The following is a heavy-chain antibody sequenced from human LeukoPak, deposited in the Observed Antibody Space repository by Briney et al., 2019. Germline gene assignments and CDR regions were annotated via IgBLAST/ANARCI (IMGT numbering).Heavy chain of an antibody. CDR2: IKQDGSEK. Sequence: GGSLRPSCAASGFTLSSNWMSWVRQAPGKGLEWVANIKQDGSEKYYVDSVRGRFTISRDNAKNSLYLQMNSLRAEDTAVYYCARDTPAYTDGWVIFDYWGQGTLVTVSS. D-gene: IGHD5-24*01. CDR1: GFTLSSNW. J-gene: IGHJ4*02. V-gene: IGHV3-7*05. CDR3: ARDTPAYTDGWVIFDY.